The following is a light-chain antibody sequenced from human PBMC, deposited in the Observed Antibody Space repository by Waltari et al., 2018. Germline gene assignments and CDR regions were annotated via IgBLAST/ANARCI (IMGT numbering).Light chain of an antibody. CDR2: DVG. CDR3: ASYTTAYTWV. J-gene: IGLJ3*02. Sequence: QSALTQPASVAGSPGQSLTISCAGTIRDIGNSNFVSWYQQVPGKVPKLIIFDVGKRPSGVSNRFSGSKSDNTASLTISGLLAEDEADYYCASYTTAYTWVFGGGTRLTVL. V-gene: IGLV2-14*03. CDR1: IRDIGNSNF.